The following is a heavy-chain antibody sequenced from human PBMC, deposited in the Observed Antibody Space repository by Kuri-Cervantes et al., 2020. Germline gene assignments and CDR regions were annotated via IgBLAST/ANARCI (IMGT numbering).Heavy chain of an antibody. V-gene: IGHV4-34*01. Sequence: SETLSLTCAVYGGSFSGYYWSWIRQPPGKGLEWIGEINHSGSTNYNPSLKSRVTISVDRSKNQFSLKLSSVTAADTAVYYCARVHRWELLFRFDPWGQGTLVTVSS. J-gene: IGHJ5*02. CDR2: INHSGST. CDR3: ARVHRWELLFRFDP. D-gene: IGHD1-26*01. CDR1: GGSFSGYY.